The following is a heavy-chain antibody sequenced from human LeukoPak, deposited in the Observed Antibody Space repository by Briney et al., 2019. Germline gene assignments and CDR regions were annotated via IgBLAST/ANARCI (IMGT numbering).Heavy chain of an antibody. V-gene: IGHV3-23*01. CDR2: ISGSGGST. J-gene: IGHJ4*02. CDR1: GFTFSNYA. D-gene: IGHD6-19*01. Sequence: GGSLRLSCAASGFTFSNYAMSWVRQAPGKGLEWVSGISGSGGSTYYPDSVKGRFTISRDNSKNTLFLQMNSLRAEDTAVYYCAKGGSGWLFDYWGQGTLVTVSS. CDR3: AKGGSGWLFDY.